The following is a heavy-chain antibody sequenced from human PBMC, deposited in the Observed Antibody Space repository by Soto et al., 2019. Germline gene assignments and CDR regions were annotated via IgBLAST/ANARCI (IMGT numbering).Heavy chain of an antibody. V-gene: IGHV4-31*03. CDR3: ARDTGDYYDSSGLFDY. Sequence: QVQLQESGPGLVKPSQTLSLTCTVSGGSISSGGYYWSWIRQHPGKGLEWIGYIYYSGSTYYNPSLKSRVTISVDTSKNQFSLKVSSVTAADTAVYYCARDTGDYYDSSGLFDYWGQGTLVTVSS. CDR2: IYYSGST. CDR1: GGSISSGGYY. D-gene: IGHD3-22*01. J-gene: IGHJ4*02.